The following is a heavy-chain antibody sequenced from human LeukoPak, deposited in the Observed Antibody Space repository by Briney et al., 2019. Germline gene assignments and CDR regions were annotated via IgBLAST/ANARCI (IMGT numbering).Heavy chain of an antibody. J-gene: IGHJ4*02. V-gene: IGHV4-34*01. Sequence: KSSETLSLTCAVYGGSFSSYYWSWIRQPPGKGLEWIGEINHSGSTNFNPSLKSRVTISVDTSKNQFSLKLSSVTAADTAVYYCARGNHRFWSGYYGYWGQGTLVTVSS. CDR3: ARGNHRFWSGYYGY. D-gene: IGHD3-3*01. CDR2: INHSGST. CDR1: GGSFSSYY.